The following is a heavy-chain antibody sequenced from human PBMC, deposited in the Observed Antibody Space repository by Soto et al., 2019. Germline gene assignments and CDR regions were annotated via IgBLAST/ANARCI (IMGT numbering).Heavy chain of an antibody. D-gene: IGHD3-22*01. V-gene: IGHV3-21*01. J-gene: IGHJ5*02. CDR3: ARALMAYYYDSSGFDP. CDR1: GFTFTRYS. Sequence: TWGSLRLSCAASGFTFTRYSINFGRQSPLKWLEWVSSISSTTNYIYYADSVKGRFTISRDNSKNTLYLQMNSLRAEDTAVYYCARALMAYYYDSSGFDPWGQGTLVTVS. CDR2: ISSTTNYI.